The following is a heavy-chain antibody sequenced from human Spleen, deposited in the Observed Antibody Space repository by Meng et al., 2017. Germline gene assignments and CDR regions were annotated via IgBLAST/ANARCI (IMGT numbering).Heavy chain of an antibody. D-gene: IGHD5-12*01. CDR1: GFTFSRYW. J-gene: IGHJ4*02. CDR2: INPDGSST. CDR3: SKDYTGSDDY. Sequence: EVQLVESGGRLVQPGGSLRLSCAASGFTFSRYWMHWVRQVPGQGLVWFSRINPDGSSTSYADSVKGRFTISRDNAKNTLYLQMTSLRAEDTAVYYCSKDYTGSDDYWGQGTLVTVSS. V-gene: IGHV3-74*01.